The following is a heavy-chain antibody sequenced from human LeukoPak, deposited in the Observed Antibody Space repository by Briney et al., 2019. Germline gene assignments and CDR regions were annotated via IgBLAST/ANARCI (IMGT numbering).Heavy chain of an antibody. CDR2: INSDESRA. J-gene: IGHJ4*02. Sequence: PGGSLRLSCAASGFTFSSYWMHWVRQAPGKGLVWVSDINSDESRASYADSVKGRFTIFRDNAKNTLYLQMNSLRAEDTAVYYCARSVAKILDNWGQGTLVTVSS. CDR3: ARSVAKILDN. CDR1: GFTFSSYW. D-gene: IGHD4-23*01. V-gene: IGHV3-74*01.